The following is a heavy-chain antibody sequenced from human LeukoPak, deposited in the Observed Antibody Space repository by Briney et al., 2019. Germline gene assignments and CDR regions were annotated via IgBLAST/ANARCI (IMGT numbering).Heavy chain of an antibody. CDR1: GGSVSGYY. V-gene: IGHV4-59*02. CDR3: ARIHRYCSGGACYVLDN. J-gene: IGHJ4*02. D-gene: IGHD2-15*01. CDR2: VYYSGST. Sequence: SGTLSLTCAVSGGSVSGYYWGWIRQPPGRGLEWIGYVYYSGSTNYNPSFKSRITISVDTSRNQFSLQLSSVTAADTAVYYCARIHRYCSGGACYVLDNWGQGTLVAVSS.